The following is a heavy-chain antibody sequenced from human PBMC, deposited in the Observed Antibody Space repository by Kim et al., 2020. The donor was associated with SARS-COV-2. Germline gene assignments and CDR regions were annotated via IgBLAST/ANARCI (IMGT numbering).Heavy chain of an antibody. J-gene: IGHJ3*02. V-gene: IGHV3-74*01. CDR3: ARIGWLEYHEAFDI. Sequence: GGSLRLSCSVSGFIFSNHWMHWVRQVPGKGLVGVARINGDGTESDYVDSVGGRFTISRDNAKNTLLLHMRSLRVEDTGIYYCARIGWLEYHEAFDIWG. D-gene: IGHD5-12*01. CDR2: INGDGTES. CDR1: GFIFSNHW.